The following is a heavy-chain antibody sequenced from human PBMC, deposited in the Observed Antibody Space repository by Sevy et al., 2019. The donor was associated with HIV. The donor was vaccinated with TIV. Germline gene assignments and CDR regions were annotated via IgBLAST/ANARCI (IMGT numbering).Heavy chain of an antibody. V-gene: IGHV3-30*18. Sequence: GGSLRLSCEASGFSFSRYGMHWVRQVAGKGLEWVAVISFDGDNKYYSDSVRGRFAISRDNSENTMHLQMNNLRLDDTAVYYCAKGLSSIYPYSMDVWGPGTTVTVSS. J-gene: IGHJ6*02. CDR1: GFSFSRYG. D-gene: IGHD3-16*01. CDR2: ISFDGDNK. CDR3: AKGLSSIYPYSMDV.